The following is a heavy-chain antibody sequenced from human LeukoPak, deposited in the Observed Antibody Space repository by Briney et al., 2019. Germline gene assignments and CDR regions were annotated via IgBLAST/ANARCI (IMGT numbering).Heavy chain of an antibody. D-gene: IGHD1-26*01. J-gene: IGHJ4*02. CDR2: IYYSGST. Sequence: SETLSLTCTVSGGSISSYYWSWIRQPPGKGLEWIGYIYYSGSTNYNPSLKSRVTISVDTSRNQFSLKLSSVTAADTAVYYCARDLDSALDYWGQGTLVTVSS. V-gene: IGHV4-59*01. CDR1: GGSISSYY. CDR3: ARDLDSALDY.